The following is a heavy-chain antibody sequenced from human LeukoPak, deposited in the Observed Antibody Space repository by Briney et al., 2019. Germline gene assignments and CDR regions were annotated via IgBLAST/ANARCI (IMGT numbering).Heavy chain of an antibody. CDR1: GFTVSSNY. CDR2: IYSGGST. V-gene: IGHV3-53*01. D-gene: IGHD5-18*01. CDR3: ARVRGYSSSY. J-gene: IGHJ4*02. Sequence: GGSLRLSCAASGFTVSSNYMSWVRQAPGKGLEWVSIIYSGGSTYYADSVKGRFTISRDNSKNTLYLQLNRLRAEDTAVYYCARVRGYSSSYWGQGTLVTVSS.